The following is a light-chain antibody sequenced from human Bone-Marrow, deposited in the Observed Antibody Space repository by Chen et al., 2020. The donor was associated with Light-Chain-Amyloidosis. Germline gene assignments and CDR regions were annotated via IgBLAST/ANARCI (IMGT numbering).Light chain of an antibody. CDR1: SSDVGVYNL. V-gene: IGLV2-23*02. Sequence: QSALTQPASVSGSPGQSITVHCAGTSSDVGVYNLVSWYQQHPGKAPKLMIYEVTKRPSGVSTRFSGSKSGNTASLTISGLQAVDEADYYCCSYQGCCNPYVFGTGTKVTVL. J-gene: IGLJ1*01. CDR3: CSYQGCCNPYV. CDR2: EVT.